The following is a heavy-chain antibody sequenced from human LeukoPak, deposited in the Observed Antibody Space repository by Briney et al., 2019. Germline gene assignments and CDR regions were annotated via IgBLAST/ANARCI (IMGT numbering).Heavy chain of an antibody. CDR2: ISGSGGST. D-gene: IGHD2-2*01. J-gene: IGHJ5*02. V-gene: IGHV3-23*01. Sequence: GGSLRLSCEASGFTFSSYAMTWVRQAPGKGLEWVSAISGSGGSTYYADSVKGRFTISRDNSKNTLYLQINSLRAEDTAVYYCAKDSVVLPPASDWFDPWGQGTLVTVSS. CDR3: AKDSVVLPPASDWFDP. CDR1: GFTFSSYA.